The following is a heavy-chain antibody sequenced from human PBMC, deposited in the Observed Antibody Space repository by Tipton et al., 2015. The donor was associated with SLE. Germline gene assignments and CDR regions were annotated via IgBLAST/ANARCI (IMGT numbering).Heavy chain of an antibody. CDR1: GGSFSGYY. V-gene: IGHV4-34*01. D-gene: IGHD6-19*01. J-gene: IGHJ5*02. CDR2: IYYRGSP. CDR3: ARAVSGVAASLWVDP. Sequence: TLSLTCAVYGGSFSGYYWSWIRQPPGKGLEWIGSIYYRGSPYYNPSLRSRVTISVDTSKNQFSLKLSSVTAADTAVYYCARAVSGVAASLWVDPWGQGTLVTVSS.